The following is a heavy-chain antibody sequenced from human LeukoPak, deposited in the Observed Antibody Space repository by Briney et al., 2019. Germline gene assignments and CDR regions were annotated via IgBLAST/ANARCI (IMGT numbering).Heavy chain of an antibody. V-gene: IGHV4-38-2*01. CDR1: GYSISSGYY. CDR3: ARSGYCSGGSCYPEDYFDY. D-gene: IGHD2-15*01. CDR2: TYHSGST. J-gene: IGHJ4*02. Sequence: NASETLSLTCAVSGYSISSGYYWGWIRQPPGKGLEWIGRTYHSGSTYYNPSLKSRVTISVDTSKNQFSLQLSSVTAADTAVYYCARSGYCSGGSCYPEDYFDYWGQGTLVTVSS.